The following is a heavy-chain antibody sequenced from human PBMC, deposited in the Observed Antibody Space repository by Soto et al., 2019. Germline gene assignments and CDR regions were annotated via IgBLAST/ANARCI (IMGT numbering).Heavy chain of an antibody. J-gene: IGHJ4*02. D-gene: IGHD3-10*01. CDR1: GGSISSYY. V-gene: IGHV4-59*01. Sequence: PSETLSLTCTVSGGSISSYYWSWLRQPPGKGLQWTGYIYYSGSTNYNPSLKSRVTISVDTSKNQFSLKLSSVTAADTAVYYCARAPRGNYGYPSYFDYWGQGTLVTVSP. CDR2: IYYSGST. CDR3: ARAPRGNYGYPSYFDY.